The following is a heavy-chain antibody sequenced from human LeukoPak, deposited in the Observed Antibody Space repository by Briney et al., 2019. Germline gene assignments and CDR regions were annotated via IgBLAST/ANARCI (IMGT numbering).Heavy chain of an antibody. J-gene: IGHJ6*03. D-gene: IGHD5-18*01. Sequence: ASVKVSCKASGYTFTSYDINWVRQATGQGLEWMGWINPNSGGTNYAQKFQGRVTMTRDTSISTAYMELSRLRSDDAAVYYCARDFYYVDTAMVGYMDVWGKGTTVTVSS. CDR1: GYTFTSYD. V-gene: IGHV1-2*02. CDR2: INPNSGGT. CDR3: ARDFYYVDTAMVGYMDV.